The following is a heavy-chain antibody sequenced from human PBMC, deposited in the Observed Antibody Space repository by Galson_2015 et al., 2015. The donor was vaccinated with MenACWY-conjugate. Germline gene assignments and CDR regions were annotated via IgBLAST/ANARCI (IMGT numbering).Heavy chain of an antibody. D-gene: IGHD6-13*01. Sequence: CAISGDSVSSQSAAWIWIRQSPSRGLEWLGRTYYGSKWYNDYAASVKGRITINPDTSKNQFSLQLNSVTPEDTAVYYCGRVTWGSSKAFDYWGQATPVTVSS. CDR1: GDSVSSQSAA. CDR2: TYYGSKWYN. V-gene: IGHV6-1*01. J-gene: IGHJ4*02. CDR3: GRVTWGSSKAFDY.